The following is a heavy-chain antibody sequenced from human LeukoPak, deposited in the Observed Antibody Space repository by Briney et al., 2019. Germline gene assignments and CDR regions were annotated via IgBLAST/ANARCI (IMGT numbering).Heavy chain of an antibody. CDR1: GGSISSSNW. D-gene: IGHD6-6*01. CDR3: ASRLNWFDP. Sequence: SETLSLTCAASGGSISSSNWWNWVRQPPGKGLEWIGEINHSGSTNYNPSLKSRVTISVVTSKNQFSLKLSSVTAADTAVYYCASRLNWFDPWGQGTLVTVSS. J-gene: IGHJ5*02. V-gene: IGHV4-4*02. CDR2: INHSGST.